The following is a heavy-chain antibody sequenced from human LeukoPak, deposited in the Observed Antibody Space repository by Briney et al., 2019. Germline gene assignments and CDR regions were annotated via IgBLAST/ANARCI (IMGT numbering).Heavy chain of an antibody. CDR2: ISGSGGST. Sequence: GGSLRLSCAASGFAFSSYAMSWVRQAPGKGLEWVSAISGSGGSTYHADSVKGRFTISRDNSKNTLYLQMNSLRAEDTAVYYCAKDHYGGRRGFDYWGQGTLVTVSS. CDR1: GFAFSSYA. CDR3: AKDHYGGRRGFDY. J-gene: IGHJ4*02. V-gene: IGHV3-23*01. D-gene: IGHD4-23*01.